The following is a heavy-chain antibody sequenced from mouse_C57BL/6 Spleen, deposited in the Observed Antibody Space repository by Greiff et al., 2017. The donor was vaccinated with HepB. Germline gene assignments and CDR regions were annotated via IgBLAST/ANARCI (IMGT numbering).Heavy chain of an antibody. CDR1: GYTFTGYW. Sequence: VQLQQSGAELMKPGASVKLSCKATGYTFTGYWLEWVKQRPGHGLEWIGEILPGSGSTNYNEKFKGKATFTADTSSNTAYMQLSSLTTEDSAIYYRARRTHYYGSSYFDYWGQGTTLTVAS. J-gene: IGHJ2*01. CDR2: ILPGSGST. CDR3: ARRTHYYGSSYFDY. V-gene: IGHV1-9*01. D-gene: IGHD1-1*01.